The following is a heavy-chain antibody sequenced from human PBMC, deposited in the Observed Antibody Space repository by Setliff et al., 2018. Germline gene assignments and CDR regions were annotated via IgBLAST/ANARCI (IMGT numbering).Heavy chain of an antibody. CDR3: ARGQGLYYFDSSGYYMDI. CDR1: GFTFSSYG. J-gene: IGHJ4*01. Sequence: PGESLKISCVASGFTFSSYGMHWVRQAPGRGLEWVAFIQYDGIKTFHADSVQGRLSISRDNSRNTLYLQMNSLRPGGTAVYYCARGQGLYYFDSSGYYMDIWGHGALVTVSA. D-gene: IGHD3-22*01. CDR2: IQYDGIKT. V-gene: IGHV3-30*02.